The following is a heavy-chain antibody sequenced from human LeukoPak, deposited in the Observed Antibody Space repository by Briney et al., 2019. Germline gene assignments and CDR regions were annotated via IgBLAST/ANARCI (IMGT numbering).Heavy chain of an antibody. CDR3: ARATRDDFGDVHDAFDV. CDR2: IKEDGSKK. V-gene: IGHV3-7*01. Sequence: GGSLRLSCAPSGFTFSLYWMNWVRQAPGKGLEGVAHIKEDGSKKYYVESVKGRFTISRDNAKNSVFLQMNTLRADDTAIYYCARATRDDFGDVHDAFDVWGQGTMVAVSS. CDR1: GFTFSLYW. D-gene: IGHD4-17*01. J-gene: IGHJ3*01.